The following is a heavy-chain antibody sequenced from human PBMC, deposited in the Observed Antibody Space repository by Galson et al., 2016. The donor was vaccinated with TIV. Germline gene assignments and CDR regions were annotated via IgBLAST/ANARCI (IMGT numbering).Heavy chain of an antibody. Sequence: SLRLSCAASGFTFSSYTMNWLRQVPGKGLEWVSSFSSTGAYIYYADSVKGRFPISRDNAENSIYLQMNSLRAEDTAVYYCARVRDGYNYYFDSWGQGTRFTVSS. CDR3: ARVRDGYNYYFDS. J-gene: IGHJ4*02. CDR1: GFTFSSYT. V-gene: IGHV3-21*01. D-gene: IGHD5-24*01. CDR2: FSSTGAYI.